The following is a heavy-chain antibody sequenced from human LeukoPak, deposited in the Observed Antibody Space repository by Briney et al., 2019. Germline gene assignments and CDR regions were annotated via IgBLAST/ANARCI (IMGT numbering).Heavy chain of an antibody. CDR1: GYTFTSYY. J-gene: IGHJ4*02. D-gene: IGHD2-21*02. CDR2: INPSGGST. CDR3: ARGQEPPASHIVVVTADFDY. V-gene: IGHV1-46*01. Sequence: ASVKVSCKASGYTFTSYYMHWVRQAPGQGLEWMGIINPSGGSTSYAQKFQGGVTMTRDTSTSTVYMELSSLRSEDTAVYYCARGQEPPASHIVVVTADFDYWGQGTLVTVSS.